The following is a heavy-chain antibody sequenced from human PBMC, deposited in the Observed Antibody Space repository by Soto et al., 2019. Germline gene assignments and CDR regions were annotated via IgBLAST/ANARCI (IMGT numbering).Heavy chain of an antibody. J-gene: IGHJ6*02. CDR1: GYTFTGYY. D-gene: IGHD6-13*01. Sequence: ASVKVSCKASGYTFTGYYMHWVRQAPGQGLEWMGWINPNSGGTNYAQKFQGWVTMTRDTSISTAYMELSRLRSGDTAVYYCARSGSSSPQDYYYGMDGWGQGTTGTVSS. CDR3: ARSGSSSPQDYYYGMDG. CDR2: INPNSGGT. V-gene: IGHV1-2*04.